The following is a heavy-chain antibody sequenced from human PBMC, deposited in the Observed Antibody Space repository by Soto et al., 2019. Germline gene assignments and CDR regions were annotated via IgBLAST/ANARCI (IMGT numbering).Heavy chain of an antibody. D-gene: IGHD3-3*01. Sequence: PSEPMSLRNTVSGGSVRSGSYYWSWIRQPPGKGLEWIGYIYYSGSTNYNPSLKSRVTISVDTSKNQFSLKLSSVTAAVTALYCCASGDPDNGFDPCGQGTLGSGSS. J-gene: IGHJ5*02. CDR2: IYYSGST. CDR1: GGSVRSGSYY. CDR3: ASGDPDNGFDP. V-gene: IGHV4-61*01.